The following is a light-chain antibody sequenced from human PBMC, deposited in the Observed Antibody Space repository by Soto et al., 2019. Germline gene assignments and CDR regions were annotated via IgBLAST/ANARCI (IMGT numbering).Light chain of an antibody. CDR2: DGN. J-gene: IGLJ3*02. CDR1: SRDVGAYNY. CDR3: ASFVTKLSRV. Sequence: QSAVTQPASVAGSPGQSIIISCTGTSRDVGAYNYVSWYQQHPGKAPKLIIYDGNNRPSGVSTRFSGSKSGNTASLSISGLHPEVEADYYCASFVTKLSRVFGGGTQLTVL. V-gene: IGLV2-14*03.